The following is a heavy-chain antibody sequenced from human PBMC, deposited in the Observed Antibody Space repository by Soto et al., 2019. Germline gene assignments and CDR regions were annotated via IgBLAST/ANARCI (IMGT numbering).Heavy chain of an antibody. J-gene: IGHJ4*02. V-gene: IGHV4-39*01. Sequence: SDTLSLTCSVSGGSIDRSNYYWDWLRQPPGKGLEWIGTTYYNGNAYYNPSLKSRVSMSVDTSKNQFSLKLVSVTAADTAVYYCARHFVAVVIKGWGYWGQGTLVTVSS. CDR3: ARHFVAVVIKGWGY. CDR2: TYYNGNA. CDR1: GGSIDRSNYY. D-gene: IGHD3-10*01.